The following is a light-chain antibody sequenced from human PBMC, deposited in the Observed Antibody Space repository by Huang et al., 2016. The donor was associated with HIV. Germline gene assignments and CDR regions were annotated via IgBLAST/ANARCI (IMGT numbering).Light chain of an antibody. J-gene: IGKJ2*01. V-gene: IGKV4-1*01. CDR3: QQYYTNYYT. Sequence: DIVMTQSPDSLTVSLGERATINCKSSQDLLFNATNKRFLAWYQQRPRQTPKLLIYWASTRAADVPDRFSGSGSGTDFTLTINSLQAEDMAVYFCQQYYTNYYTFGQGSKLEIQ. CDR2: WAS. CDR1: QDLLFNATNKRF.